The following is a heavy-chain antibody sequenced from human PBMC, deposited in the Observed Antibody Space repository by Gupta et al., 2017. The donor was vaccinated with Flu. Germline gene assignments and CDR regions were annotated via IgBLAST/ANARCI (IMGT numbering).Heavy chain of an antibody. CDR2: IYYSGST. V-gene: IGHV4-59*01. D-gene: IGHD3-10*02. J-gene: IGHJ4*02. CDR1: GGSISGYY. CDR3: ARESQGSYYVVDY. Sequence: QVQLQESGPGLVKPSETLSLTCTVSGGSISGYYWSWIRQPPGKGLEWIGYIYYSGSTNYNPSLKSRVTISVDTSKNQFSLKLSSVTAADTAVYYCARESQGSYYVVDYWGQGTLVTVSS.